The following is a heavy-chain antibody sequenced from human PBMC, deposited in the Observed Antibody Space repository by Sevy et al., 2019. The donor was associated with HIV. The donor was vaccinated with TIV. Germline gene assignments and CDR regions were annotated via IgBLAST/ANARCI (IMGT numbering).Heavy chain of an antibody. V-gene: IGHV1-69*13. Sequence: ASVKVSCKASGDXXSTYGLSWVRQAPGQGLEWMGGIIPIFGTPNYAQKFQGRVTITADESASTAYMELSSLRSEDTALYYCAREGGVATTGDHDAXDXWGHGTLVTVSS. CDR1: GDXXSTYG. CDR3: AREGGVATTGDHDAXDX. D-gene: IGHD7-27*01. CDR2: IIPIFGTP. J-gene: IGHJ3*02.